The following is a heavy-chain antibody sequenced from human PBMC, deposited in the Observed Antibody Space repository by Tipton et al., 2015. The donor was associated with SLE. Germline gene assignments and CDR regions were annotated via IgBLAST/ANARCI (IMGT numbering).Heavy chain of an antibody. CDR3: ARKRLPDLDFDL. CDR2: IYYSGST. Sequence: LRLSCTVSGGSVSSGGYYWSWIRQHPGKGLEWIGYIYYSGSTYYNPSLKSRVTISIDTSKNQFSLKLSSVTAADTAVYYCARKRLPDLDFDLWGRGTLVTVSS. J-gene: IGHJ2*01. V-gene: IGHV4-31*03. D-gene: IGHD3-16*01. CDR1: GGSVSSGGYY.